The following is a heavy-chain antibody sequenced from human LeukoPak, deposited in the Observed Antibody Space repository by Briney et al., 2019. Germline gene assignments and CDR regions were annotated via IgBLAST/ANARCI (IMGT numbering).Heavy chain of an antibody. CDR3: AREDRRAQGFGVYYYYGMDV. CDR1: GGSINSYY. D-gene: IGHD3-10*01. V-gene: IGHV4-59*01. CDR2: IYYSGST. J-gene: IGHJ6*02. Sequence: SETLSLTCTVSGGSINSYYWSWIRQPPGKGLEWIGYIYYSGSTNYNPSLMSRVTISVDTSKNQFSLKLSSVTAADTAVYYCAREDRRAQGFGVYYYYGMDVWGQGTTVTVSS.